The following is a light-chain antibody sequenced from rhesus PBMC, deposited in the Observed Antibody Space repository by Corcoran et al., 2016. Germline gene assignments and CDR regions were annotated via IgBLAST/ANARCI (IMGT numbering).Light chain of an antibody. CDR1: QGISNT. Sequence: DIQMTQSPSSLSASVGDRVTITCQASQGISNTLAWYQQKPGKVPKLLIYKAATLQSGVPSRFSGSGSGTDFTLTISSLQPEDFATYYCQHGYGTPLTFGGGTKVELK. J-gene: IGKJ4*01. V-gene: IGKV1-25*01. CDR2: KAA. CDR3: QHGYGTPLT.